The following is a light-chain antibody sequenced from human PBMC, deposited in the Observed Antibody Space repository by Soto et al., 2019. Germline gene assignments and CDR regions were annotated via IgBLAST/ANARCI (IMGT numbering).Light chain of an antibody. CDR3: QQYMSSVT. CDR1: QSVDSTF. J-gene: IGKJ1*01. V-gene: IGKV3-20*01. CDR2: CVS. Sequence: EIVLTQSPGSLSLSPGERATLSCRASQSVDSTFFAWYQKKPGQAPRLLMYCVSKRATGIPDRFSGSGSGTDFTLTISRLEPEDLAVYYCQQYMSSVTFGQGTRVEIK.